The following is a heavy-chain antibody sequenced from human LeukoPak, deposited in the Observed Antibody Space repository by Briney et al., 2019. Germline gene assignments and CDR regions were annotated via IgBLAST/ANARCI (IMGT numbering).Heavy chain of an antibody. V-gene: IGHV1-69*01. J-gene: IGHJ3*02. Sequence: SVKVSCKASGGTFSSYAISWVRQAPGQGLEWMGGIIPIFGTANYAQKFQGRVTITADESTSTAYMELSSPRSEDTAVYYCARGGYCGGDGSGLCAFDIWGQGTMVTVSS. CDR1: GGTFSSYA. CDR3: ARGGYCGGDGSGLCAFDI. D-gene: IGHD2-21*02. CDR2: IIPIFGTA.